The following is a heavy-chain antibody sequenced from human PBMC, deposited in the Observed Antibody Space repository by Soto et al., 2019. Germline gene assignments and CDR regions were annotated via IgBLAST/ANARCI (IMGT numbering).Heavy chain of an antibody. CDR3: ARGKPLEWLSRFNYYYYYMDV. Sequence: SETLSLTCAVYGGSFSGYYWSWIRQPPGKGLEWIGEINHSGSTNYNPSLKSRVTISVDTSKNKFSLKLSSVTAADTPVYYCARGKPLEWLSRFNYYYYYMDVWGKGTTVTVYS. V-gene: IGHV4-34*01. D-gene: IGHD3-3*01. CDR1: GGSFSGYY. J-gene: IGHJ6*03. CDR2: INHSGST.